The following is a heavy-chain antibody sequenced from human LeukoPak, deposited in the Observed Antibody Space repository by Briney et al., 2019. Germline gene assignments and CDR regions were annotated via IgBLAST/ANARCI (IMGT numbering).Heavy chain of an antibody. Sequence: GGSLRLSCAASGFTFSRQAMHWVRQAPGKGLEWVAVISFDGSNKYYADSAKGRFTISRDNSKNTLYLQMNSLRTEDTAVYYCASVGGYDPLFDYWGQGTLVTVSS. V-gene: IGHV3-30-3*01. CDR1: GFTFSRQA. CDR2: ISFDGSNK. CDR3: ASVGGYDPLFDY. D-gene: IGHD5-12*01. J-gene: IGHJ4*02.